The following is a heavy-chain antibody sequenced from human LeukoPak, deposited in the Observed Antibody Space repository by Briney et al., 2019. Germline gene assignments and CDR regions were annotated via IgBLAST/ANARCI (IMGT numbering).Heavy chain of an antibody. CDR3: ARDGRIQLWLWGFDP. CDR1: GGSISSYY. J-gene: IGHJ5*02. V-gene: IGHV4-59*12. D-gene: IGHD5-18*01. CDR2: IYYSGST. Sequence: PSETLSLTCTVSGGSISSYYWSWIRQPPGKGLEWIGYIYYSGSTNYNPSLKSRVTISVDTSKNQFSLKLSSVTAADTAVYYCARDGRIQLWLWGFDPWGQGTLVTVSS.